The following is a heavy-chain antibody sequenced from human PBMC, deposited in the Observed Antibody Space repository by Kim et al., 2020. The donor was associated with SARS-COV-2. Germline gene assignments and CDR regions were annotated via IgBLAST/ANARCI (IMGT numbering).Heavy chain of an antibody. V-gene: IGHV3-30*01. D-gene: IGHD1-26*01. CDR3: ARARGGSYYYGMDV. Sequence: ADSVKGRFTISRDNSKNTLYLQMYSLRAEDTAVYYCARARGGSYYYGMDVWGQGTTVTVSS. J-gene: IGHJ6*02.